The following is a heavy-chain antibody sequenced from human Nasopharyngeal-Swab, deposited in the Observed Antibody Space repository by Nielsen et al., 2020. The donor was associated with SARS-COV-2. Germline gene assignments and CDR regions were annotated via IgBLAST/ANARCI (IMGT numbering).Heavy chain of an antibody. CDR3: AKPLIPGLIRTTYFDN. CDR1: GFTFSSYA. J-gene: IGHJ4*02. D-gene: IGHD3-16*01. CDR2: ITGSGGTT. Sequence: LSLTCAASGFTFSSYAMSWVRQAPGKGLEWVSTITGSGGTTYYADSVKGRFTISRDNSKNTLYLQMNSLKAEDTAVYYCAKPLIPGLIRTTYFDNWGQGTLVTVSS. V-gene: IGHV3-23*01.